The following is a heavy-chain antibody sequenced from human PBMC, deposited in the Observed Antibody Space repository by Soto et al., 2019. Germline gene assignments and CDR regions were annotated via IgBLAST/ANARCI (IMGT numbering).Heavy chain of an antibody. CDR1: GGSFIGYY. CDR2: IKPTGST. CDR3: ARANGLRLGELSWGGPNWFDT. D-gene: IGHD3-16*02. Sequence: QVRLQQWGAGLLKPSETLSLTCAVYGGSFIGYYWSWIRQPPGKGLEWIGEIKPTGSTNYNPSLKSRVTILIDTSTNQFSLKLSSVTAAETAMYYCARANGLRLGELSWGGPNWFDTWGQGTLVTVSS. V-gene: IGHV4-34*01. J-gene: IGHJ5*02.